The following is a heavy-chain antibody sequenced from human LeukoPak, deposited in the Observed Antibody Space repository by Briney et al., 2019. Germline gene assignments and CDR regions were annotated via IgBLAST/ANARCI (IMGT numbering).Heavy chain of an antibody. CDR3: ARDNIAVAGKGEGFDY. V-gene: IGHV3-11*01. CDR1: GFTFSDYY. D-gene: IGHD6-19*01. Sequence: GGSLRLSCAASGFTFSDYYMSWIRQAPGKGLEWVSYISSSGSTIYYADSVKGQFTISRDNAKNSLYLQMNSLRAEDTAVYYCARDNIAVAGKGEGFDYWGQGTLVTVSS. J-gene: IGHJ4*02. CDR2: ISSSGSTI.